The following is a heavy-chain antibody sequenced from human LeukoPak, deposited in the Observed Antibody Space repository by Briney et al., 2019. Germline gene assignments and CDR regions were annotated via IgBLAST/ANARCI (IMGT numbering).Heavy chain of an antibody. D-gene: IGHD3-22*01. Sequence: ASVKVSCKASGCRFTSYGISWVRRAPGQGLEWMGWISGYNGNTNSAQKLQGRVTMTTDTSTSTAYMELRSLRSDDTAVYYCARPLPYYYDSSGRYAFDIWGQGAMVTVSS. CDR3: ARPLPYYYDSSGRYAFDI. V-gene: IGHV1-18*01. CDR1: GCRFTSYG. J-gene: IGHJ3*02. CDR2: ISGYNGNT.